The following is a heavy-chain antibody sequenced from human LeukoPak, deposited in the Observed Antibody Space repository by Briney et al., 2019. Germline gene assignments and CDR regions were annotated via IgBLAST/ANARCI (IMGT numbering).Heavy chain of an antibody. CDR2: THYSGST. CDR1: GVSIFSFY. D-gene: IGHD6-13*01. V-gene: IGHV4-59*08. J-gene: IGHJ5*02. Sequence: SETLSLTCTVSGVSIFSFYWNWVRQPPGKGLEWIGYTHYSGSTNYNPSLKSRVTISVDTSKNQFSLKLSSVTAADTAVYYCARSIAAPYNWFDPWGQGTLVTVSS. CDR3: ARSIAAPYNWFDP.